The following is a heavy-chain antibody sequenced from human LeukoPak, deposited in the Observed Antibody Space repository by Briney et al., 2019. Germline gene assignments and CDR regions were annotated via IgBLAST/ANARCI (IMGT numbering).Heavy chain of an antibody. CDR1: GYTFTSYA. CDR2: INAGNGNT. CDR3: ARSDIVATIPPWNWLDP. D-gene: IGHD5-12*01. J-gene: IGHJ5*02. V-gene: IGHV1-3*01. Sequence: ASVKVSCKASGYTFTSYAMHWVRQAPGQRLEWMGWINAGNGNTKYSQKFQGRVTITRDTSASTAYMELSSLRSEDTAVYYCARSDIVATIPPWNWLDPWGQGTLVTVSS.